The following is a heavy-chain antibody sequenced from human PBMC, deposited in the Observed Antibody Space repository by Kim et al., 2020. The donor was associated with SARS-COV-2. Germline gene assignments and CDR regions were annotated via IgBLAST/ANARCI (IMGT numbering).Heavy chain of an antibody. J-gene: IGHJ4*02. Sequence: YAQKLQRRVPITWDTSTSTVYMELSDLRSDDTAVYYCAREAAVAGRHFDYWGQGTLVAVST. CDR3: AREAAVAGRHFDY. D-gene: IGHD2-15*01. V-gene: IGHV1-46*04.